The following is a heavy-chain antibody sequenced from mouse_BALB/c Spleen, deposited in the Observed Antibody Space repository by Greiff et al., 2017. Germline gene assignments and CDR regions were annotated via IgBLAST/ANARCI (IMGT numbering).Heavy chain of an antibody. Sequence: VKLMESGPGLVTPAQSLSISCTVSGFSLSSYGVHWVRQPPGKGLEWLGVICAGGSTNYQSALMSRLTISNDNTRSQVFIKMNSLQADDTAMYYCAGDDYAMDYWGQGTSVTVSS. CDR2: ICAGGST. CDR3: AGDDYAMDY. V-gene: IGHV2-9*02. CDR1: GFSLSSYG. J-gene: IGHJ4*01.